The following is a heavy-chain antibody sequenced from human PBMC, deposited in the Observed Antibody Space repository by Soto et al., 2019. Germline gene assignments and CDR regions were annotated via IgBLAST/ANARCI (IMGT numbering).Heavy chain of an antibody. J-gene: IGHJ6*02. V-gene: IGHV3-30-3*01. CDR3: ARDGWGYYYYYGMDV. Sequence: QVQLVESGGGVVQPGRSLRLSCAASGFTFSSYAMHWVRQAPGKGLEWVAVISYDGSNKYYADSVKGRFTISRDNSKNTLYLQMNSLRAEDTAVYYCARDGWGYYYYYGMDVWGQGTTVTVSS. CDR1: GFTFSSYA. CDR2: ISYDGSNK. D-gene: IGHD3-10*01.